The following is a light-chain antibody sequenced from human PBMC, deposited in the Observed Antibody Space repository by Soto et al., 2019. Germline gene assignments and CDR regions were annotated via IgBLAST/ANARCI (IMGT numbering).Light chain of an antibody. J-gene: IGKJ3*01. V-gene: IGKV2-28*01. CDR2: LGS. CDR3: MQGLPSPPS. CDR1: QSLLSSNGNNY. Sequence: DIVMTQSPLSLPVTPGEPASISCRFSQSLLSSNGNNYLDWYLQKPGQPPQLLIYLGSNRASGVHDRFSGSGSGTDFTLKISRVEAEDVGVYYCMQGLPSPPSFGPGTKVDIK.